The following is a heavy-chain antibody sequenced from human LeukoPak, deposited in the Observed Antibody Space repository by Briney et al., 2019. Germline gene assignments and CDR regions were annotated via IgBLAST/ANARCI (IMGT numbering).Heavy chain of an antibody. V-gene: IGHV4-61*02. CDR2: IYTSGSI. D-gene: IGHD3-9*01. CDR3: ASGLRYFDLYY. J-gene: IGHJ4*02. CDR1: GGSLSSGSYY. Sequence: SETLSLTCTVSGGSLSSGSYYWSWLRQPAGKGLEWIGRIYTSGSINYNPSLGSRVTISVDTSKNQFSLKLSSVTAADTAVYYCASGLRYFDLYYWGQGTLVTVSS.